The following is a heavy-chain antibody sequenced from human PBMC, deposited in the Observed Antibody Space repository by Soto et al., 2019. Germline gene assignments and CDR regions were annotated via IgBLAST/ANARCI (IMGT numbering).Heavy chain of an antibody. D-gene: IGHD3-16*01. J-gene: IGHJ5*02. CDR3: ARGGYDYVWGSRNWFDP. CDR2: INHSGST. Sequence: QVQLQQWGAGLLKPSETLSLTCAVYGRSFSGYYWSWIRQPPGKGLEWIGEINHSGSTNYNPSLKSRVTISVDTSKNQFSLKLSSVTAADTAVYYCARGGYDYVWGSRNWFDPWGQGTLVTVSS. CDR1: GRSFSGYY. V-gene: IGHV4-34*01.